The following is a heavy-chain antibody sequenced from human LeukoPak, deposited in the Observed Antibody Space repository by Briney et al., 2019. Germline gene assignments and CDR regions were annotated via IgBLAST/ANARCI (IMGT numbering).Heavy chain of an antibody. D-gene: IGHD3-10*02. V-gene: IGHV3-48*03. CDR1: GFTFNNYE. Sequence: PGGSLRLSCVASGFTFNNYEMNWVRQAPGKGLEWVSYISQSGSTTRYTDSVKGRFTISRDNAKNSLYLQMNSLRAEDTAVYYCAELGITMIGGVWGKGTTVTISS. J-gene: IGHJ6*04. CDR2: ISQSGSTT. CDR3: AELGITMIGGV.